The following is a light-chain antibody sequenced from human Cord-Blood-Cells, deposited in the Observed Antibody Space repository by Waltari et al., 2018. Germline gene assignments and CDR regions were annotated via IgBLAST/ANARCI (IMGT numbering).Light chain of an antibody. J-gene: IGLJ2*01. Sequence: SYVLTQPPSVSVAPGKTARITCGGTNIERKRAPWYQQKPGQAPVLVIYYDSDRPSGIPERFSGSNSGNTATLTISRVEAGDEADYYCQVWDSSSDHPVFGGGTKLTVL. CDR2: YDS. CDR3: QVWDSSSDHPV. CDR1: NIERKR. V-gene: IGLV3-21*04.